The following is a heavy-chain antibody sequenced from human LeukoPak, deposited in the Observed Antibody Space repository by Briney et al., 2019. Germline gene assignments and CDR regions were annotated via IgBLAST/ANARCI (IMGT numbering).Heavy chain of an antibody. CDR1: GFTFSNYA. J-gene: IGHJ4*02. CDR3: AKGSDYYGSVTSKKTD. Sequence: PGGSLRLSCSVSGFTFSNYAMHWVRQAPGKGLEWVSLISGGSGNIYYVDSVKGRFTIFRDNSKNTLYVQMTSLRAEDTAIYYCAKGSDYYGSVTSKKTDWGQGTLVTVSS. CDR2: ISGGSGNI. D-gene: IGHD3-10*01. V-gene: IGHV3-23*01.